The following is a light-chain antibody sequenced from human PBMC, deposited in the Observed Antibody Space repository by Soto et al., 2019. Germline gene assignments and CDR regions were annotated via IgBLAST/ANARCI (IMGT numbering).Light chain of an antibody. Sequence: QSALTQPASVSGSPGQSITISCTGTSSDVGSYDLVSWYQQPPGKAPQLMIYEDTKRPSGISTRFSGSKSGNAAYLTISGLQGDVEADSDCCSCAGRGTFVFATGTKLTVL. CDR3: CSCAGRGTFV. CDR2: EDT. CDR1: SSDVGSYDL. J-gene: IGLJ1*01. V-gene: IGLV2-23*01.